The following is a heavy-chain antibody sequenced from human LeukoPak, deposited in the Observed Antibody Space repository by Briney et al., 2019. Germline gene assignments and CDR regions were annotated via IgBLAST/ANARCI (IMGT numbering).Heavy chain of an antibody. CDR2: ISYDGSNK. Sequence: GGSLRLSCAASGFTFSSYGMHWVRQAPGKGLEWVAVISYDGSNKYYADSVKGRFTISGDNSKNTLYLQMNSLRAEDTAVYYCAKDTGYSSSWYGFDYWGQGTLVTVSS. CDR3: AKDTGYSSSWYGFDY. CDR1: GFTFSSYG. D-gene: IGHD6-13*01. V-gene: IGHV3-30*18. J-gene: IGHJ4*02.